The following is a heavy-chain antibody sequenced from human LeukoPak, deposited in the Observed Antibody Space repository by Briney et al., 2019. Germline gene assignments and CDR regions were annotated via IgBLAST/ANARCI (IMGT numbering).Heavy chain of an antibody. CDR3: AKDLVWFGEGKLRDV. CDR2: ISGSGGST. J-gene: IGHJ6*04. CDR1: GFTSSSYA. V-gene: IGHV3-23*01. D-gene: IGHD3-10*01. Sequence: PGGSLRLSCAASGFTSSSYAMSWVRQAPGKGLEWVSAISGSGGSTYYADSVKGRFTISRDNSKNTLYLQMNSLRAEDTAVYYCAKDLVWFGEGKLRDVWGKGTTVTVSS.